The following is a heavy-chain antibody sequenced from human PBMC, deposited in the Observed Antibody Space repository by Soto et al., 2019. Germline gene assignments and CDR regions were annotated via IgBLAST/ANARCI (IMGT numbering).Heavy chain of an antibody. CDR1: GGSFSSSGYY. CDR3: ARESGSGWHDIDS. V-gene: IGHV4-31*03. CDR2: IHNSGNT. Sequence: QVQLQESGPGLVKPSETVSLTCTVSGGSFSSSGYYWSWIRQRPGKGLEWIGYIHNSGNTYYNPSLQNRVIKSLDMSGNQLSLRLRYVTAADTAVYYCARESGSGWHDIDSWGQGTLVTVPS. D-gene: IGHD6-19*01. J-gene: IGHJ5*01.